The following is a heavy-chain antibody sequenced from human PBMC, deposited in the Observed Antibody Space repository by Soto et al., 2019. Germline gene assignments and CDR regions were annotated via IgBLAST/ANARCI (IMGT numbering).Heavy chain of an antibody. CDR2: INTYSGKT. V-gene: IGHV1-18*04. D-gene: IGHD1-26*01. CDR1: GYTFNSHG. CDR3: ARGPGGATKPYYYYAMDV. J-gene: IGHJ6*01. Sequence: QVHLVQSGGEVKKPGTSVKVSCKASGYTFNSHGISWARQAPGQGLEWRGRINTYSGKTNYAQKFQGRVTMTTTTPTNTTYLELRSLRSGDTAVYYCARGPGGATKPYYYYAMDVWGQGTPITVSS.